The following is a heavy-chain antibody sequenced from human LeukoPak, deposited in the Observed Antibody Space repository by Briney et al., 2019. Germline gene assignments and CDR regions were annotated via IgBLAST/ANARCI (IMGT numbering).Heavy chain of an antibody. J-gene: IGHJ4*02. CDR1: GFTFSSYE. CDR3: ARGQEAPFYYDTSSSRFDY. CDR2: ISSSGSTI. D-gene: IGHD3-22*01. Sequence: PGGSLRLSCAASGFTFSSYEMNWVRQAPGKGLEWVSYISSSGSTIYYADSVKGRFTISRDNAKNSLYLQMNSLRAEDTAVYYCARGQEAPFYYDTSSSRFDYWGQGALVTVSS. V-gene: IGHV3-48*03.